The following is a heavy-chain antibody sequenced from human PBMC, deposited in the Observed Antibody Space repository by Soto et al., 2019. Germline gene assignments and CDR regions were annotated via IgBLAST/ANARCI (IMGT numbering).Heavy chain of an antibody. J-gene: IGHJ5*02. D-gene: IGHD2-2*02. Sequence: ASVKVSCKVSGYTLTELCMQWVRQAPGKRIEWMGGFDPEDGETIYAQKFQGRVTMTEDTSTDTAYMELSSLRSEDTAVYYCATDSPKYCSSTSCYKWGWFDPWGQGTLVTVSS. CDR3: ATDSPKYCSSTSCYKWGWFDP. CDR2: FDPEDGET. V-gene: IGHV1-24*01. CDR1: GYTLTELC.